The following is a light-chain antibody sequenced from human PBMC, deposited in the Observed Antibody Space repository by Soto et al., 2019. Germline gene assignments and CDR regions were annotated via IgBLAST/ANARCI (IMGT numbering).Light chain of an antibody. CDR1: QSITTY. V-gene: IGKV1-39*01. CDR2: VAY. J-gene: IGKJ2*01. CDR3: QQSSSIPYT. Sequence: DIQMTQSPSSLSASVGDRVTITCRASQSITTYLNCYQQKPGKAPQLLIYVAYSLQSGVPSRFSGSGSGTDFALTISSLQPEDFASYYCQQSSSIPYTFGQGTKLEIK.